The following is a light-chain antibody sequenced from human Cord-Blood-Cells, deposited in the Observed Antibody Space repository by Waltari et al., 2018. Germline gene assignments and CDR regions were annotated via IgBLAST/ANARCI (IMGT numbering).Light chain of an antibody. CDR3: QQYNNWPRT. J-gene: IGKJ1*01. CDR1: QSVSSN. V-gene: IGKV3-15*01. Sequence: EIVMTQSPATLSVSTGDIATLSCRASQSVSSNLAWYQQKPGQAPRLLIYGASTRATGIPSRFSGSGSGTEFTLTISSLQSEDFAVYYCQQYNNWPRTFGQGTKVEIK. CDR2: GAS.